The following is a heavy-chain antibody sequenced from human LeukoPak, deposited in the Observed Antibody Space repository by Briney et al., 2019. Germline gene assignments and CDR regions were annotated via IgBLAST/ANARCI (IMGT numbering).Heavy chain of an antibody. CDR2: IYPGDSDT. CDR3: AARIAAAGPRAGYYYGMDV. D-gene: IGHD6-13*01. V-gene: IGHV5-51*01. CDR1: GYRFDNSW. J-gene: IGHJ6*02. Sequence: GESLKISCKGSGYRFDNSWIGWVRQMPGKGLEWMGIIYPGDSDTRYSPSFQGQVTISADKSISTAYLQWSSLKASDTAMYYCAARIAAAGPRAGYYYGMDVWGQGTTVTVSS.